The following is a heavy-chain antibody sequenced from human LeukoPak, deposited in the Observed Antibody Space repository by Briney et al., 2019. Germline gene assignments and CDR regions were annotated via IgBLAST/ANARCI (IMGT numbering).Heavy chain of an antibody. Sequence: PGGSLRLSCAASGFTFSSYAMHWVRQAPGKGLEWVAVISYDGSNKYYADSVKGRFTISRDNSKNTLYLQMNSLRAEDTAVYYCAKVTAGYGHYWGQGTLVTVSS. J-gene: IGHJ4*02. V-gene: IGHV3-30-3*01. CDR2: ISYDGSNK. D-gene: IGHD3-9*01. CDR1: GFTFSSYA. CDR3: AKVTAGYGHY.